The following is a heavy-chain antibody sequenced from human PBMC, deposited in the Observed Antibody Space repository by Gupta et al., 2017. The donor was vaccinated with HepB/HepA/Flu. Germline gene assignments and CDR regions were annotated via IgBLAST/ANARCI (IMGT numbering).Heavy chain of an antibody. Sequence: EVQLLESGGGLVQPGGSLRLSCAASGFTFSSYAISWVRQAPGKGLEWVSAISGSGGSTYYADSVKGRFTISRDNSKNTLYLQMNSLRAEDTAVYYCAKAYSSSSSLYYYYYMDVWGKGTTVTVSS. D-gene: IGHD6-6*01. J-gene: IGHJ6*03. CDR3: AKAYSSSSSLYYYYYMDV. CDR2: ISGSGGST. V-gene: IGHV3-23*01. CDR1: GFTFSSYA.